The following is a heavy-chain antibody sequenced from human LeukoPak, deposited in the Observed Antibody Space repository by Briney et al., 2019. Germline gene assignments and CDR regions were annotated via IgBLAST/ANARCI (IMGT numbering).Heavy chain of an antibody. D-gene: IGHD2-2*01. V-gene: IGHV4-61*05. J-gene: IGHJ5*02. CDR3: ARHRHPLYCSSTSCRRGFDP. CDR1: GGSISSSSYY. Sequence: PSETLSLTCTVSGGSISSSSYYWGWIRKPPGKGLEWIGYIYYSGSTNYNPSLKSRVTISVDTSKNQFSLKLSSVTAADTAVYYCARHRHPLYCSSTSCRRGFDPWGQGTLVTVSS. CDR2: IYYSGST.